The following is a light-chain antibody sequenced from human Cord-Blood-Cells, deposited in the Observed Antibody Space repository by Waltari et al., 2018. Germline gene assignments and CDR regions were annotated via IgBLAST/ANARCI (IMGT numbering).Light chain of an antibody. J-gene: IGLJ1*01. Sequence: QSALTHPASVSGSPGQSITLSCTGTSSDVGGYNYASWYQQHPGKAPKLTIYEVSNRPSGVSNRFSGSKSGNTASLTISGLQAEDEADYYCSSYTSSSSYVFGTGTKVTVL. CDR1: SSDVGGYNY. V-gene: IGLV2-14*01. CDR2: EVS. CDR3: SSYTSSSSYV.